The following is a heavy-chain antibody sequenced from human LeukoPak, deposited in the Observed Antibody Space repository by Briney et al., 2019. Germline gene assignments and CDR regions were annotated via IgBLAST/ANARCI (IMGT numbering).Heavy chain of an antibody. CDR1: GFTFSSYE. CDR3: ARDDDGGDPLSYYYGMDV. J-gene: IGHJ6*02. Sequence: GGSLRLSCAASGFTFSSYEMNWVRQAPGKGLEWISYISSAGTTKIYADSVKGRFTISRDNAKNSLYLQMNSLRAEDTAVYYCARDDDGGDPLSYYYGMDVWGQGTTVTVSS. D-gene: IGHD4-17*01. CDR2: ISSAGTTK. V-gene: IGHV3-48*03.